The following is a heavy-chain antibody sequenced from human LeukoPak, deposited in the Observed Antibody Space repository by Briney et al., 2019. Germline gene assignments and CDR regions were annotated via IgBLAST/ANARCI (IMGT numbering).Heavy chain of an antibody. V-gene: IGHV1-2*02. Sequence: ASVKVSCTASGYTFTGYYIHWVRQAPGQGHEWKGRISPNSGGTKYAQKFQGRGTMTRDTSISTAYMVLRSLTSDDTALYYCATDGAVAGTAYPEYWGQGTLVTVSS. J-gene: IGHJ4*02. D-gene: IGHD6-19*01. CDR3: ATDGAVAGTAYPEY. CDR1: GYTFTGYY. CDR2: ISPNSGGT.